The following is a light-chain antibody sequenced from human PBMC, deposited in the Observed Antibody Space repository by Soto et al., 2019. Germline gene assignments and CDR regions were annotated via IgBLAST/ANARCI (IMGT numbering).Light chain of an antibody. CDR1: QSISNY. Sequence: EIVLTQSPSTLSLSPGGRATLSCMASQSISNYLAWYQQKPGQVPRLLIYDASKRATGIPARFSGSGSGTDFTLTISSLEPEDFAVYYCQQRSNWPGTFGQGTRLEIK. CDR2: DAS. V-gene: IGKV3-11*01. CDR3: QQRSNWPGT. J-gene: IGKJ5*01.